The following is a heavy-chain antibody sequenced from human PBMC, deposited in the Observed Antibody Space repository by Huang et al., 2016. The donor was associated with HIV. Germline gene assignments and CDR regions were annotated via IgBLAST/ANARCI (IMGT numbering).Heavy chain of an antibody. V-gene: IGHV3-30*02. J-gene: IGHJ6*03. CDR1: GFTFSSYG. Sequence: QVQLVESGGGVVQPGGSLRLSCAASGFTFSSYGMHWVRQVPGKGLEWVAVIRYDGSNKYYADSVNGRFTISRDNSKNTLYLQMNSLRAEDTAVYYCAKGKSQIVGATNYYYYYMDVWGKGTTVTVSS. CDR3: AKGKSQIVGATNYYYYYMDV. CDR2: IRYDGSNK. D-gene: IGHD1-26*01.